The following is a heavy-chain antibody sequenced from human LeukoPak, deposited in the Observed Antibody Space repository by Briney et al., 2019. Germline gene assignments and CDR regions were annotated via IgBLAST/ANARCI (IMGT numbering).Heavy chain of an antibody. Sequence: SQTMSLTCALYGRSFSSYYWSWIRHPAGEGMEWIGAIKPSVSTTYHPSLRSRVTISVDTSKNQFSLKLSSVTAADTSVYYCARARPRYCSSTSCYVHYVYGMDVWGQGNTVTVSS. CDR2: IKPSVST. D-gene: IGHD2-2*01. CDR1: GRSFSSYY. V-gene: IGHV4-34*01. CDR3: ARARPRYCSSTSCYVHYVYGMDV. J-gene: IGHJ6*01.